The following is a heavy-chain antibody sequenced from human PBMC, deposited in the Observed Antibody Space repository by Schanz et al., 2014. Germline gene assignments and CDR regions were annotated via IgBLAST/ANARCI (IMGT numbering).Heavy chain of an antibody. J-gene: IGHJ4*02. V-gene: IGHV1-69*04. Sequence: QVQLVQSGAEVKKPGASVKVSCKTSGYTFSDYGITWVRQAPGQGLEWMGRIIPILGIANYAQKFQGRVTITADKSTSTSYMELTSLRFDDTAVYYCARDFSAYVGNYFDYWGQGTLVTVSS. CDR2: IIPILGIA. CDR3: ARDFSAYVGNYFDY. CDR1: GYTFSDYG. D-gene: IGHD5-12*01.